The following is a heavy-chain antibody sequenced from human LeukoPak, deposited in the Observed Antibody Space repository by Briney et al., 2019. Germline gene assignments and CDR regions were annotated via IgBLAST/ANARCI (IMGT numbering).Heavy chain of an antibody. D-gene: IGHD5-12*01. V-gene: IGHV4-39*01. CDR1: GGSISSSNHY. Sequence: PSETLSLTCTVSGGSISSSNHYWGWIRQPPGQGLEWIGSIYYSGSVYYNPSLKSRVTISVDTSKNQFSLKLSSVTAADTAVYYCAVAYGMDVWGQRTTVTVSS. CDR3: AVAYGMDV. CDR2: IYYSGSV. J-gene: IGHJ6*02.